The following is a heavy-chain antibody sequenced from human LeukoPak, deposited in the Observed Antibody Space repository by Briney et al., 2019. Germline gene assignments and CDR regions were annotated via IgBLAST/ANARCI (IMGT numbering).Heavy chain of an antibody. CDR2: IYYSGST. V-gene: IGHV4-39*01. CDR3: ARRRGYNWNDGAFDI. Sequence: SETLSLTCTVSGGSISSSSYYWGWIRQPPGKGLEWLGSIYYSGSTNYNPSLKSRVTLSVDTSKNQFSLKLSSVTAADTAVFYCARRRGYNWNDGAFDIWGQGTMVTVSS. D-gene: IGHD1-1*01. CDR1: GGSISSSSYY. J-gene: IGHJ3*02.